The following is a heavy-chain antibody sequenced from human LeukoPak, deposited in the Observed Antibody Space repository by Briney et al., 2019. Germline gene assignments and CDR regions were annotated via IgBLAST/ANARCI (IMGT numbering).Heavy chain of an antibody. J-gene: IGHJ5*02. Sequence: PGGSLRLSCAASGFTFSSHAMHWVRQAPGKGLEWVALISYDGSNKYYADSVKGRFTISRDNSKNTLYLQMNSLRPDDTAVYYCAREYKTYYYDSSGYFGPWGQGILDTVSS. CDR1: GFTFSSHA. CDR2: ISYDGSNK. V-gene: IGHV3-30-3*01. CDR3: AREYKTYYYDSSGYFGP. D-gene: IGHD3-22*01.